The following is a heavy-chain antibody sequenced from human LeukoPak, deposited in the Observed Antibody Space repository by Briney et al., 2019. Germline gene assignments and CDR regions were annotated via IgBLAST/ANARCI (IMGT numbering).Heavy chain of an antibody. D-gene: IGHD6-13*01. Sequence: SETLSLTCTVSGGSMSGYFWSWIRHPPGKGLEWIGYIYYSGSTNYNPSLKSRVTISVDTSKNQFSLKLSSVTAADMAVYYCARSITSSWYGDFQHWGQGTLVTVSS. J-gene: IGHJ1*01. CDR2: IYYSGST. V-gene: IGHV4-59*01. CDR3: ARSITSSWYGDFQH. CDR1: GGSMSGYF.